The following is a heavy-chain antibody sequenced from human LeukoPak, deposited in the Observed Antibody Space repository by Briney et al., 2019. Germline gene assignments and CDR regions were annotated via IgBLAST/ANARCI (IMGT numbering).Heavy chain of an antibody. CDR1: GGTFSSYA. J-gene: IGHJ6*03. Sequence: ASVKVSCKASGGTFSSYAISWVRQATGQGLEWMGWMNPNSGNTGYAQKFQGRVTMTRNTSISTAYMELSSLRSEDTAVYYCARRVGGCSSTSCYAHPDYYYYYYMDVWGKGTTVTIPS. CDR3: ARRVGGCSSTSCYAHPDYYYYYYMDV. CDR2: MNPNSGNT. V-gene: IGHV1-8*02. D-gene: IGHD2-2*01.